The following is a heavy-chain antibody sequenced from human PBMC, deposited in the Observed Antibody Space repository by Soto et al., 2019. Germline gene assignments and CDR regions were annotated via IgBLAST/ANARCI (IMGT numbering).Heavy chain of an antibody. CDR2: IYSGGST. Sequence: PGGSLRLSCAASGFTVSSNYMSWVRQAPGKGLEWVSVIYSGGSTYYADSVKGRFTISRDNSKNTLYLQMNSLRAEDTAVYYCARDRRPSFFNHSSGFDYWGQGTLVTVSS. CDR3: ARDRRPSFFNHSSGFDY. J-gene: IGHJ4*02. V-gene: IGHV3-66*01. D-gene: IGHD6-19*01. CDR1: GFTVSSNY.